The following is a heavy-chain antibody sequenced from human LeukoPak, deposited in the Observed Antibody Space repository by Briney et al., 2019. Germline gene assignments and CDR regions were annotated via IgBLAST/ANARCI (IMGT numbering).Heavy chain of an antibody. CDR1: GYTFTGYY. CDR2: INPNSGGT. J-gene: IGHJ3*02. V-gene: IGHV1-2*02. D-gene: IGHD6-13*01. CDR3: ARAEKQIAAAGVFDAFDI. Sequence: ASVKVSCKASGYTFTGYYMHWVRQAPGQGLEWMGWINPNSGGTNYAQKFQGRVTMTRDTSISTPYMELSRLRSDDTAVYYCARAEKQIAAAGVFDAFDIWGQGTMVTVSS.